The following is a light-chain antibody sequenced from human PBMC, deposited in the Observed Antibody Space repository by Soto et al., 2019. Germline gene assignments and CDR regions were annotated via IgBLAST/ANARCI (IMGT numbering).Light chain of an antibody. J-gene: IGKJ1*01. CDR1: QIISSSY. Sequence: EIVLTQSPGTLSVSLGDRATLSCRASQIISSSYLAWYQQKPGQAPRLPIYGASTRATSIPARFSGSGSGTEFTLTISSLQPDDFATYYCQHYNSYSEAFGQGTKVDIK. V-gene: IGKV3-20*01. CDR3: QHYNSYSEA. CDR2: GAS.